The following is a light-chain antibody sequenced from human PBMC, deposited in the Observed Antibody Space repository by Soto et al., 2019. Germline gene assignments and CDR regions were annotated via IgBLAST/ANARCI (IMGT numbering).Light chain of an antibody. J-gene: IGKJ4*01. CDR1: QSVSSN. V-gene: IGKV3-15*01. Sequence: EIVMTQSPATLSVSPGERATLSCRASQSVSSNLAWYQQKPGQAPRLLIYGASTRATGIPARFSGSGSGTEFTLTISSLQSEDSAVYYCQQYNNWPGLTFGGGTKV. CDR2: GAS. CDR3: QQYNNWPGLT.